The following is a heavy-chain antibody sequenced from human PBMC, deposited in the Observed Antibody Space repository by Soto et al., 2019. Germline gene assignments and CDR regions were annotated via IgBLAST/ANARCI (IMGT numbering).Heavy chain of an antibody. V-gene: IGHV3-30*18. Sequence: GGSLRLSCAASGFTFSNYGMHWVRQAPGKGLEWVAVISYDGSNKYYADSVKGRFTISRDNSKNTLYLQMNSLRAEDTAVYYCAKEVASIAAAASDXWGQGTLVTVSS. CDR3: AKEVASIAAAASDX. J-gene: IGHJ4*02. CDR2: ISYDGSNK. CDR1: GFTFSNYG. D-gene: IGHD6-13*01.